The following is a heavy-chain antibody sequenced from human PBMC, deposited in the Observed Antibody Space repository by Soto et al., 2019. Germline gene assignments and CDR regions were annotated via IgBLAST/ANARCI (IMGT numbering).Heavy chain of an antibody. CDR3: AKAVTTVTPLGYDS. CDR2: TSYDGTNK. D-gene: IGHD4-17*01. J-gene: IGHJ4*02. CDR1: GFSFSSCA. V-gene: IGHV3-30*18. Sequence: LRLSCAASGFSFSSCAMHWVRQAPGKGLEWVAVTSYDGTNKYYADSVKGRFIISRDNSKSTLYLQMNSLRTEDTAVYYCAKAVTTVTPLGYDSWGQGILVTVSS.